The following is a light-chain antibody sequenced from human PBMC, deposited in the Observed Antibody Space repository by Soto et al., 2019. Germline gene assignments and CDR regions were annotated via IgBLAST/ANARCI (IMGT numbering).Light chain of an antibody. Sequence: QSALTQPASVSGSPGQSITISCTGTSNDVGSYNLVSWYQQHPGKASKLMIYEGSKRPTGVSNRFSGSKSGNTASLTISGLQAEDEADYYCCSYAGSSTYVFGTGTKLTVL. CDR3: CSYAGSSTYV. J-gene: IGLJ1*01. V-gene: IGLV2-23*01. CDR2: EGS. CDR1: SNDVGSYNL.